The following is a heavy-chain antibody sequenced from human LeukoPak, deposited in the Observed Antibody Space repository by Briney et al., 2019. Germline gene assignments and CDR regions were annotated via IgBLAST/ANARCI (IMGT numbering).Heavy chain of an antibody. CDR1: GFTFSTYG. CDR3: AKDSSTSCHD. V-gene: IGHV3-30*02. CDR2: IWYDGSII. J-gene: IGHJ4*02. D-gene: IGHD2-2*01. Sequence: TGGSLRLSCAASGFTFSTYGMHWVRQAPGKGLEWVAVIWYDGSIINYADSVKGRFTISRDNSKNTMYLQMNSLRVEDTAVYYCAKDSSTSCHDWGQGTLVTVSS.